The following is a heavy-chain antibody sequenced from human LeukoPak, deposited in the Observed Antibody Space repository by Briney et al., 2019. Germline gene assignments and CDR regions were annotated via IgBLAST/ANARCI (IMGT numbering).Heavy chain of an antibody. V-gene: IGHV1-2*02. J-gene: IGHJ4*02. Sequence: ASVKVSCKASGYILTGYYMHWVRQAPGQGLEWMGWINPNSGGTNLAQKFQGRVAMTRDTSISTAYMELSSLRSDDTAVYYCARDHSFDTSGENDYWGQGTLVTVSS. D-gene: IGHD3-22*01. CDR1: GYILTGYY. CDR2: INPNSGGT. CDR3: ARDHSFDTSGENDY.